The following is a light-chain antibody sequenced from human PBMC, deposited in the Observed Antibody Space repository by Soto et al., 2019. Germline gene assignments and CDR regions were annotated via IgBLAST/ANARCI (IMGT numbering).Light chain of an antibody. CDR1: QSVLYSSNNKNY. CDR2: WAS. Sequence: DIVMTQSPDSLAVSLGERATINCKSSQSVLYSSNNKNYLAWYQQKPGQPPNLLISWASTRESVVPDRFSGSGSGTDFTLTISSLKAEDVAVYYCHQYYSIPRTFGQGTKVEIK. J-gene: IGKJ1*01. V-gene: IGKV4-1*01. CDR3: HQYYSIPRT.